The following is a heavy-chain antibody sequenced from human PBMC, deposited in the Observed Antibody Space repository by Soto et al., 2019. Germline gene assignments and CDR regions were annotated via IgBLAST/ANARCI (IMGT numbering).Heavy chain of an antibody. D-gene: IGHD3-10*01. J-gene: IGHJ5*02. CDR3: ARDPGSGSYYGWFDP. V-gene: IGHV4-59*01. CDR2: IYYSGST. Sequence: SETLSLTCTVPGCSISRYYWNWIRQPPGKGLEWIGYIYYSGSTNYNPSLKSRVTISVDTSKNQFSLKLSSVTAADTAVYYCARDPGSGSYYGWFDPWGQGTLVTVS. CDR1: GCSISRYY.